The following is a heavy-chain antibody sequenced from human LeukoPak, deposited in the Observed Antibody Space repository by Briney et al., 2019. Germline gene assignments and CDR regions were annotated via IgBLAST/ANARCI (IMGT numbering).Heavy chain of an antibody. J-gene: IGHJ4*02. CDR2: IRSKANSYAT. CDR3: TGPGYDGSDY. D-gene: IGHD3-16*01. V-gene: IGHV3-73*01. CDR1: GFTFSGSA. Sequence: GGSLRLSCAASGFTFSGSAMHWVRQASGRGLEWVGRIRSKANSYATAYAASVKGRFTISRDDSKNMAYLQMNSLKTEDTAVYYCTGPGYDGSDYWGQGTLVTVSS.